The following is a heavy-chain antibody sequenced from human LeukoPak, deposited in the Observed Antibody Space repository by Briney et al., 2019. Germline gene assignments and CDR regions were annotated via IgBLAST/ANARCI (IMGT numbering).Heavy chain of an antibody. D-gene: IGHD5-12*01. V-gene: IGHV3-23*01. Sequence: GGTLRLSCGASGFTFINYGMSWVRQAPGKGLEWVSAISNDGGGTSFADSVQGRCSISRDNSKNTLYLQMSSLRAEDTAVYYCAKATSRGYDFDYWGQGALVTVSS. CDR2: ISNDGGGT. CDR3: AKATSRGYDFDY. CDR1: GFTFINYG. J-gene: IGHJ4*02.